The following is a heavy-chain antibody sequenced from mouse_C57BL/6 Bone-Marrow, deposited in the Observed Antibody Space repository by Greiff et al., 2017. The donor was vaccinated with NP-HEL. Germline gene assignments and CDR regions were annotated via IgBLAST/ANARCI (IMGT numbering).Heavy chain of an antibody. D-gene: IGHD1-1*01. V-gene: IGHV1-74*01. CDR3: AIEFTTVVARGCIDV. J-gene: IGHJ1*03. Sequence: QVQLQQPGAELVKPGASVKVSCKASGYTFTSYWMHWVKQRPGQGLEWIGRIHPSDSDTNYNQKFKGKATLTVDKSSSTAYMQLSGLTSEDSAVYDCAIEFTTVVARGCIDVWGTGTTVTVSS. CDR1: GYTFTSYW. CDR2: IHPSDSDT.